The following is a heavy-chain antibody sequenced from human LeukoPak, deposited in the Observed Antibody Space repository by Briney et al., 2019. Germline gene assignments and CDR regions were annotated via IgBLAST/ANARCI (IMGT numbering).Heavy chain of an antibody. CDR3: AKHFCTGPDCSLFDS. CDR2: IRSAVDTT. D-gene: IGHD3/OR15-3a*01. Sequence: GGSLRLSCAASGFTISNYGVSWVRQAPGKGLEWISGIRSAVDTTHYADSVKGRFIISRDNSKNTLSLQLDSLRPEDTALYYCAKHFCTGPDCSLFDSWGQGTLVTVSS. V-gene: IGHV3-23*01. CDR1: GFTISNYG. J-gene: IGHJ4*02.